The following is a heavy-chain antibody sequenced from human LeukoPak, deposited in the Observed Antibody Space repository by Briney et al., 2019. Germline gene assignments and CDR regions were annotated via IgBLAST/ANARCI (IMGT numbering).Heavy chain of an antibody. J-gene: IGHJ4*02. CDR2: ISSNGGST. V-gene: IGHV3-64*01. D-gene: IGHD3-22*01. Sequence: GGSLRLSCAASGFTFSIYAMHWVRQAPGKGLEYVSAISSNGGSTYYANSVKGRFTISRDNSKNTLYLQMGSLRAEDMAVYYCARDSQQDKTYYYDSSGYSNFDYWGQGTLVTVSS. CDR3: ARDSQQDKTYYYDSSGYSNFDY. CDR1: GFTFSIYA.